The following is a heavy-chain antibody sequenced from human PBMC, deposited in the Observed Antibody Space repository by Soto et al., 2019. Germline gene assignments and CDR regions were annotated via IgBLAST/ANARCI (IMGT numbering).Heavy chain of an antibody. D-gene: IGHD6-19*01. J-gene: IGHJ6*02. V-gene: IGHV3-30*18. Sequence: HPGGSLRLSCTASGFTFSSYGMHWVRQAPGKGLEWVAVISYDGSNKYYADSVKGRFTISRDNSKNTLYLQMNSLRAEDTAVYYCAKEKGIAVAEDNYYYGMDVWGQGTTVTVSS. CDR3: AKEKGIAVAEDNYYYGMDV. CDR1: GFTFSSYG. CDR2: ISYDGSNK.